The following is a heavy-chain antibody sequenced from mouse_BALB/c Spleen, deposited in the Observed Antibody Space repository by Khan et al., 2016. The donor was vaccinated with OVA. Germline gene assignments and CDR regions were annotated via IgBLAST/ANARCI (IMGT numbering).Heavy chain of an antibody. CDR1: GYTFTSNT. V-gene: IGHV1-4*01. CDR3: ARHTTEYTMDY. D-gene: IGHD2-12*01. Sequence: QVQLQQSGAELARPGASVKMSCKASGYTFTSNTMHWVKQRPGQGLEWIGYINPRSSYTNYNQKFKDKATLTADTSSSTAYMQLSSLTSEDSAVYYCARHTTEYTMDYWGQGTSVTVSS. CDR2: INPRSSYT. J-gene: IGHJ4*01.